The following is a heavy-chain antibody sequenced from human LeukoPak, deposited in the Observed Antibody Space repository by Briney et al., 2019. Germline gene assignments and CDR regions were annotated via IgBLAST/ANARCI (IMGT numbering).Heavy chain of an antibody. J-gene: IGHJ3*02. CDR1: GYTFTGYY. V-gene: IGHV1-2*02. D-gene: IGHD3-16*01. Sequence: SVKVSCKASGYTFTGYYMHWVRQAPGQGLEWMGWINPNSGGTNYAQKFQGRVTMTRDTSISTAYMELSRLRSDDTAVYYCARTTVWGVVDDAFDIWGQGTMVTVSS. CDR2: INPNSGGT. CDR3: ARTTVWGVVDDAFDI.